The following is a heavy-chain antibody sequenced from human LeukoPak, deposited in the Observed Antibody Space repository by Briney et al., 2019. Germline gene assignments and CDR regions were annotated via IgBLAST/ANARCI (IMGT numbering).Heavy chain of an antibody. J-gene: IGHJ4*02. V-gene: IGHV4-59*08. D-gene: IGHD3-10*01. CDR2: FSYSGST. CDR3: ARQGSYSLDHLDY. CDR1: GGSISIYY. Sequence: SETLSLTCTVSGGSISIYYWSWIRQPPGKGLEWIGYFSYSGSTNYNPALKSRVTMSVDTSKNQFSLRLTSVTAADTGVCYCARQGSYSLDHLDYWGQGTLVTVSS.